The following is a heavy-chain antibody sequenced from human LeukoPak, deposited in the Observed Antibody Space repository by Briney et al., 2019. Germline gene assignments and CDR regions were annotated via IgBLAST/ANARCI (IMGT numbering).Heavy chain of an antibody. J-gene: IGHJ4*02. CDR1: GFTFSSYS. Sequence: KAGGSLRLSCAASGFTFSSYSMNWVRQAPGKGLEWVSSISSSSSYIYYADSVKGRFTISRDNAKNTLYLQMNSLRAEDTAVYYCVTYNWEYEADYWGQGTLVTVSS. CDR2: ISSSSSYI. D-gene: IGHD1-20*01. V-gene: IGHV3-21*01. CDR3: VTYNWEYEADY.